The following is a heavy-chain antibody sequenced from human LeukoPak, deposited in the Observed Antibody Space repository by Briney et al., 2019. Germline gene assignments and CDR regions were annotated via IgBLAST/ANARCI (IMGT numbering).Heavy chain of an antibody. CDR3: ARRAFDSSGYRYPDP. Sequence: ASVKVSCKASGYTFTSYYMHWVRQAPGQGLEWMGIINPSGGSTSYARKFQGRVTMTRDTSTSTVYMELSSLRSEDTAVYYCARRAFDSSGYRYPDPWGQGTLVTVSS. CDR2: INPSGGST. CDR1: GYTFTSYY. V-gene: IGHV1-46*01. D-gene: IGHD3-22*01. J-gene: IGHJ5*02.